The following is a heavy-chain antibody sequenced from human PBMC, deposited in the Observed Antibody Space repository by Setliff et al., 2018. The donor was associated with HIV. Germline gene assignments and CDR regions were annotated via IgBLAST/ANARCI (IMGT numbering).Heavy chain of an antibody. CDR3: SSRRGSYAIDN. CDR2: IIPIFDTA. J-gene: IGHJ4*02. CDR1: GYTFTGYY. D-gene: IGHD3-16*01. V-gene: IGHV1-69*05. Sequence: GASVKVSCKASGYTFTGYYLHWVRQAPGQGLEWMGGIIPIFDTANYAQKFQGRVSITTDESTSTAYMELTSLKSEDTAVYCASSRRGSYAIDNWGQGTLVTVSS.